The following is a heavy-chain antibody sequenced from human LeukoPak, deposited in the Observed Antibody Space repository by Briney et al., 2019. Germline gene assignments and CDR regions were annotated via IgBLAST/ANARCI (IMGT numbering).Heavy chain of an antibody. CDR2: VYPGDSDT. J-gene: IGHJ3*02. Sequence: GESLKISCKASGYSFTSYWIVWVRQTPGKGLEWMGIVYPGDSDTRYSPSFQGQVTISADKSITTAYLQWSSLKASDTAMYYCARVASSAPFDTFDIWGQGTMVTVSS. V-gene: IGHV5-51*01. D-gene: IGHD2-15*01. CDR3: ARVASSAPFDTFDI. CDR1: GYSFTSYW.